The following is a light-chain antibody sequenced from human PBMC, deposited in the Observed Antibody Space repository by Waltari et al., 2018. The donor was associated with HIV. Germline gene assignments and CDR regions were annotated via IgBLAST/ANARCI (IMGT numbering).Light chain of an antibody. CDR1: RSDVGGYNY. V-gene: IGLV2-14*03. CDR2: DVT. Sequence: QSALTQPASVSGSPGQSITISCTGTRSDVGGYNYVSWYQQHPGKAPKLIIYDVTDRPSGVSNRFSGSKSGNTASLTISGIQAEDEADYYCVSYTSTIPLGAVFGGGTQLTVL. J-gene: IGLJ7*01. CDR3: VSYTSTIPLGAV.